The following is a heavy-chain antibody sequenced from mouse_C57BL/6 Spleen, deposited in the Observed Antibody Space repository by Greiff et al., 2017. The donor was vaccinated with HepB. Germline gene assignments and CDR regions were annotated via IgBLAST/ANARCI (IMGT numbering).Heavy chain of an antibody. V-gene: IGHV3-6*01. CDR2: ISYDGSN. CDR1: GYSITSGYY. Sequence: VQLKESGPGLVKPSQSLSLTCSVTGYSITSGYYWNWIRQFPGNKLEWMGYISYDGSNNYNPSLKNRISITRDTSKNQFFLKLNSVTTEDTATYYCARAGGITSYYFDYWGQGTTLTVSS. D-gene: IGHD1-1*01. J-gene: IGHJ2*01. CDR3: ARAGGITSYYFDY.